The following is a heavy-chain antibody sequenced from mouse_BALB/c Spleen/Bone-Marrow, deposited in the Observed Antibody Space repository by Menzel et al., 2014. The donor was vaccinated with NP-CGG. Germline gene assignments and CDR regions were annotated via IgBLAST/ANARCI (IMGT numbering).Heavy chain of an antibody. D-gene: IGHD2-4*01. Sequence: QVQLQQSGAELVKPGASVKMSCKASGYTFTSYWMHWVKQRPGQGLEWIGVIDPSDSYTSYNQKFKGKATLTVDTSSSIAYMQLSSLTSEDSAVYYCTRGDYDWYFDVWGAGTTVTVSS. CDR3: TRGDYDWYFDV. CDR1: GYTFTSYW. V-gene: IGHV1S127*01. J-gene: IGHJ1*01. CDR2: IDPSDSYT.